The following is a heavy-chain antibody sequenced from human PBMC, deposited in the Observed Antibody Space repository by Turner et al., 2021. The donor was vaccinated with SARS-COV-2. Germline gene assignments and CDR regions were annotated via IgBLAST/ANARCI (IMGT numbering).Heavy chain of an antibody. V-gene: IGHV4-39*01. CDR2: VYYGGST. Sequence: QLQLQESGPGLVKPSETLSLTCTVSGDSISSSSYYWGWIRQPPGKGLEWIGTVYYGGSTYYNPSLKSRVTISVDTSKNQFSLKLSYVTAADTAVYYCARLPYYYDSSGPIDYWGQGTLVTVSS. CDR1: GDSISSSSYY. D-gene: IGHD3-22*01. CDR3: ARLPYYYDSSGPIDY. J-gene: IGHJ4*02.